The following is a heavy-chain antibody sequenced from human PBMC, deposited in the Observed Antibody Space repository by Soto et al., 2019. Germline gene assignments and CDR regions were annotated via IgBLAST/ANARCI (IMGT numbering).Heavy chain of an antibody. J-gene: IGHJ6*02. D-gene: IGHD3-3*01. V-gene: IGHV1-69*13. CDR2: IIPIFGTA. Sequence: ASVKVSCKASGGTFSSYAISWVRQAPGQGLEWMGGIIPIFGTANYAQKFQGRVTITADESTSTAYMELSSLRSEDTAVYYCARADRSQLLRFLETSNSYYYYYYGMDVWGQGTTVTVSS. CDR1: GGTFSSYA. CDR3: ARADRSQLLRFLETSNSYYYYYYGMDV.